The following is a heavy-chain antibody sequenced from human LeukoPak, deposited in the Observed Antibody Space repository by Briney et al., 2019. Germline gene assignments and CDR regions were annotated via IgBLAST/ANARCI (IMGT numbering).Heavy chain of an antibody. CDR3: VRGRGYDSSGYYYDY. V-gene: IGHV1-69*04. Sequence: ASVKVSCKASGGTFSSYAISWVRQAPGQGLEWMGRIIPILGIANYAQKFQGRVTTTADKSTSTAYMELSSLRSEDTAVYYCVRGRGYDSSGYYYDYWGQGTLVTVSS. J-gene: IGHJ4*02. CDR2: IIPILGIA. D-gene: IGHD3-22*01. CDR1: GGTFSSYA.